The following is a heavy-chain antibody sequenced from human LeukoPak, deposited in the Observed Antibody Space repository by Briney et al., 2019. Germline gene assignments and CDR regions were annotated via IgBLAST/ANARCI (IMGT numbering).Heavy chain of an antibody. CDR2: IYSGGST. Sequence: GGSLRLSCAASGFTVSSNHMNWVRQAPGKGLEWVSVIYSGGSTYYADSVKGRFTISRDNSKNTLYLQMNSLRAEDTAVYYCARTQQLVRSLDYWGQGTLVTVSS. D-gene: IGHD6-13*01. CDR1: GFTVSSNH. V-gene: IGHV3-53*01. CDR3: ARTQQLVRSLDY. J-gene: IGHJ4*02.